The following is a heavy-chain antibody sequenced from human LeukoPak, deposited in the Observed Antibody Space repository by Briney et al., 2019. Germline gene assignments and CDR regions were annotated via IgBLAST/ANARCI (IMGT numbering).Heavy chain of an antibody. CDR3: AKGASYYYDSSGYYVFDY. CDR1: GGSISSSSYY. V-gene: IGHV4-39*07. J-gene: IGHJ4*02. Sequence: PPETLSLTCTVSGGSISSSSYYWGWIRQPPGKGLEWIGSIYYSGSTYYNPSLKSRVTISVDTSKNQFSLKLSSATAADTAVYYCAKGASYYYDSSGYYVFDYWGQGTRVTVSS. D-gene: IGHD3-22*01. CDR2: IYYSGST.